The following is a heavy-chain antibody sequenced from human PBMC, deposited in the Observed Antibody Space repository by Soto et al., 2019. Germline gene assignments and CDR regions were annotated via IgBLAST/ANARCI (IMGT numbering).Heavy chain of an antibody. V-gene: IGHV4-31*03. D-gene: IGHD5-18*01. Sequence: SETLSLTCTVSGCSISSGGYYWSWIRQHPGKGLEWIGYIYYSGSTYYNPSLKSRVTISVDTSKNQFSLKLSSVTAADTAVYYCARSPNTAMVPYYFDYWGQGTLVTVSS. J-gene: IGHJ4*02. CDR1: GCSISSGGYY. CDR3: ARSPNTAMVPYYFDY. CDR2: IYYSGST.